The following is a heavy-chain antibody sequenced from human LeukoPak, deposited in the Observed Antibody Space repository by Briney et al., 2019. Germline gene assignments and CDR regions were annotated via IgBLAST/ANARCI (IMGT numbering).Heavy chain of an antibody. V-gene: IGHV5-51*01. Sequence: LGESLKISCKGSGYSFTSYWIGWVRQMPGKGLEWMGIIYPGDSDTRYSPSFQGQVTISADKSISTAYLQWSSLKASDTAMYYCARLWAVAGRGYYYGMDVWGQGTLVTVSS. CDR1: GYSFTSYW. D-gene: IGHD6-19*01. CDR2: IYPGDSDT. J-gene: IGHJ6*02. CDR3: ARLWAVAGRGYYYGMDV.